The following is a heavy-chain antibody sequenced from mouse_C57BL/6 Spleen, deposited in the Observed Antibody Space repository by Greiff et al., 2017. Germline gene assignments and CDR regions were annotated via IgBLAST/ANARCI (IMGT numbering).Heavy chain of an antibody. CDR3: TYYKGGFAY. Sequence: QVQLKQSGAELVRPGASVTLSCKASGYTFTDYEMHWVKQTPVHGLEWIGAIDPETGGTAYNQKFKGKAILTADKSSSTAYMGLRSLTSEDSAVYYCTYYKGGFAYWGQGTLVTVSA. CDR2: IDPETGGT. D-gene: IGHD2-12*01. V-gene: IGHV1-15*01. CDR1: GYTFTDYE. J-gene: IGHJ3*01.